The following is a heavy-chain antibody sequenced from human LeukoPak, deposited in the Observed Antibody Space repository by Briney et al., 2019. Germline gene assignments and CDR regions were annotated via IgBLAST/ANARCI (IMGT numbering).Heavy chain of an antibody. Sequence: GGSLRLSCTASGCTLCRYWMSWVRQAPGKGLEWVADIKGDGSKKYYADSVKGRFTISRDNAENSLYLQMNSPRAEDPAVYYCAKDPRLLYSSSWYSDYYYYGMDVWGQGTTVTVSS. D-gene: IGHD6-13*01. V-gene: IGHV3-7*05. J-gene: IGHJ6*02. CDR3: AKDPRLLYSSSWYSDYYYYGMDV. CDR2: IKGDGSKK. CDR1: GCTLCRYW.